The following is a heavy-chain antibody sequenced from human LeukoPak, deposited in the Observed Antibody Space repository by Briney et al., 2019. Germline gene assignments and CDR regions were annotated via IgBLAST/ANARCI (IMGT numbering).Heavy chain of an antibody. CDR3: AKDSHWILFDD. D-gene: IGHD2-2*03. CDR1: GFTFTTYG. V-gene: IGHV3-23*01. Sequence: GGSLRLSCSASGFTFTTYGMNWVRQAPGKGLEWVSGIGGSGTRTYYADSVKGRFTISRDNSKNTLYLQMNSLRDEDTAVYYCAKDSHWILFDDWGQGTLVTVSS. J-gene: IGHJ4*02. CDR2: IGGSGTRT.